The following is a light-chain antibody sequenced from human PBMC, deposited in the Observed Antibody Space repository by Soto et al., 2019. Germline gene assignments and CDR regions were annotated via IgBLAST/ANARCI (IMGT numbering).Light chain of an antibody. CDR1: SSDVGGYNY. J-gene: IGLJ2*01. Sequence: QSALTQPASVSGSPGQSITISCTGTSSDVGGYNYVSWYNQHPGKVPKLMIYDVSNRPSGVSNRFSGSKSGNTASLTISGLQAEDEADYYCSSYTSSSALVVFGGGTKLTVL. CDR3: SSYTSSSALVV. V-gene: IGLV2-14*01. CDR2: DVS.